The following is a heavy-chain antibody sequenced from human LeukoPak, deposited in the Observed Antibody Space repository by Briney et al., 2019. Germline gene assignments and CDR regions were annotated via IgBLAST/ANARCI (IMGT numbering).Heavy chain of an antibody. CDR2: IYYSGST. V-gene: IGHV4-39*01. J-gene: IGHJ4*02. CDR1: GGSISSSSYY. Sequence: PSETLSLTCTVSGGSISSSSYYWGWIRQPPGKGLEWIGSIYYSGSTYYNPSLKSRVTISVDTSKNQFSLKLSSVTAADTAVYYCARPRVYDSSGYYYVFDYWGQGTLVTVSS. D-gene: IGHD3-22*01. CDR3: ARPRVYDSSGYYYVFDY.